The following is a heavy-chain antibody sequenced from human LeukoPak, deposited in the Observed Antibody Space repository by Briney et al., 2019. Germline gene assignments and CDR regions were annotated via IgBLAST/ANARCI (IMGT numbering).Heavy chain of an antibody. CDR1: GFTFSSYW. J-gene: IGHJ4*02. D-gene: IGHD5-18*01. CDR2: IKQDGSAE. Sequence: GGSLRLSCAASGFTFSSYWMTWVRQAPGKGLEWVANIKQDGSAEYNVDSVKGRFTISRDNTKNSLYLQMNSLRAEDTAVYYCARFLPDTADDYWGQGTLVTVSS. CDR3: ARFLPDTADDY. V-gene: IGHV3-7*03.